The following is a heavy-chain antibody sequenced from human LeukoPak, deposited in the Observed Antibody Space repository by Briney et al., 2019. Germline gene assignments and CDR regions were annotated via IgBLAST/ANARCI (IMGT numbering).Heavy chain of an antibody. CDR2: IYYSGST. Sequence: SETLSLTCTVSGGSISSYYWSWIRQPPGKGLEWIGYIYYSGSTNYNPSLKSRVTISVDTSKNQFSLKLSSVTAADTAVYYCARDSANYYGSGSYPLDPWGQGTLDTVSS. CDR3: ARDSANYYGSGSYPLDP. D-gene: IGHD3-10*01. J-gene: IGHJ5*02. CDR1: GGSISSYY. V-gene: IGHV4-59*01.